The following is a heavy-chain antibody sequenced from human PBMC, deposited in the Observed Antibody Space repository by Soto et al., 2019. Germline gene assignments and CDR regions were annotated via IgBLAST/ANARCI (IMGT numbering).Heavy chain of an antibody. CDR1: GGSISSSSYY. CDR2: IYYSGST. CDR3: ARRGNPAFYYGMDV. V-gene: IGHV4-39*01. J-gene: IGHJ6*02. Sequence: NPSATLSLTCTVSGGSISSSSYYWGWIRQPPGKGLEWIGSIYYSGSTYYSPSLKSRVTISVDTSKNQFSLKLSSVTAADTAVYYCARRGNPAFYYGMDVWGQGTTVTVSS. D-gene: IGHD2-15*01.